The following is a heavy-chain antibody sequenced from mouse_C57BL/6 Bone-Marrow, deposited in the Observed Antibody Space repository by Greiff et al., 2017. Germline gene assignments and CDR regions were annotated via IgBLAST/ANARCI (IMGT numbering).Heavy chain of an antibody. V-gene: IGHV1-5*01. D-gene: IGHD2-3*01. CDR1: GYTFTSYW. Sequence: EVQLQESGTVLARPGASVKMSCKTSGYTFTSYWMHWVKQRPGQGLEWIGALYPGNSDTSYNQKFKGKAKLTAVTSASTAYMELSSLTNEDSAVYYCTRSDGYYGVYAMDYWGQGTSVTVSS. CDR2: LYPGNSDT. CDR3: TRSDGYYGVYAMDY. J-gene: IGHJ4*01.